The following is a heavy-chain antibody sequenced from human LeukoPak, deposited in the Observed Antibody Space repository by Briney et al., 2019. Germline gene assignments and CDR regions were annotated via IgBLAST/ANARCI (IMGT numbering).Heavy chain of an antibody. D-gene: IGHD3-22*01. V-gene: IGHV4-4*09. CDR1: GSSISGYY. CDR2: IHSSGGT. CDR3: ARHHRSGSGGTYFEY. Sequence: PSETLSLTCSVSGSSISGYYWDWIRQPPGKELEWIGFIHSSGGTHYNPSLESRVTLSVDTSKNQFSLKVTSVTAADTAVYYCARHHRSGSGGTYFEYWGLGTLVTVSS. J-gene: IGHJ4*02.